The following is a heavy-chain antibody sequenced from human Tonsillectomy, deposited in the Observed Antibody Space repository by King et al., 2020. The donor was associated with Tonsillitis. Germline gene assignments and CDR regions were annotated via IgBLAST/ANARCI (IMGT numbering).Heavy chain of an antibody. V-gene: IGHV3-48*04. CDR1: GLTFSSYS. CDR2: IGGSGTTI. D-gene: IGHD4-17*01. Sequence: QLVQSGGGLVQPGGSLRLSCVASGLTFSSYSMNWVRQAPGKGLEWVSYIGGSGTTIYYADSVKGRFTISRDNAKNSLYLQMNSLRVEDTAVYYCARLTTVTTVDYWAREPWSPSPQ. CDR3: ARLTTVTTVDY. J-gene: IGHJ4*02.